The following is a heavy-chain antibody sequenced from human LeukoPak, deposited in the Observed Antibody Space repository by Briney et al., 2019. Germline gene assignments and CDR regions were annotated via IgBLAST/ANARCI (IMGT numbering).Heavy chain of an antibody. J-gene: IGHJ3*02. CDR1: GGSISSYY. CDR2: IYYIGNT. CDR3: ARSSIAVAHDAFDI. V-gene: IGHV4-59*01. Sequence: SETLSLTCTVSGGSISSYYWTWIRQPPGKGLEWIGYIYYIGNTNYNPSLKSRVTISVDTSKNQFSLKLSSVTAADTAVYYCARSSIAVAHDAFDIWGQGTMVTVSS. D-gene: IGHD6-19*01.